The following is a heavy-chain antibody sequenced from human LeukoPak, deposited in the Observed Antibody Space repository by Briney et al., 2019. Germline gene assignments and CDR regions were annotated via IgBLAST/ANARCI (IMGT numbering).Heavy chain of an antibody. J-gene: IGHJ4*02. D-gene: IGHD2-15*01. Sequence: GGSLRLSCAASGFTFSSYSMNWVRQAPGKGLEWVSSISSSSSYIYYADSVKGRFTISRDNAKNSLYLQMNSLRAEDTAVYYCARSWGYCSGGSCPDLFDYWGQGTLVTVSS. CDR2: ISSSSSYI. CDR1: GFTFSSYS. V-gene: IGHV3-21*01. CDR3: ARSWGYCSGGSCPDLFDY.